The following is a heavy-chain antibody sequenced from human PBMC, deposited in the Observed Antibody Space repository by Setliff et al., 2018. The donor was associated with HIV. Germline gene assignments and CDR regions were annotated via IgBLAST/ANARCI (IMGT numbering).Heavy chain of an antibody. D-gene: IGHD3-3*01. J-gene: IGHJ4*01. V-gene: IGHV4-59*02. CDR1: DDSVSTFY. Sequence: SETLSLTCTVSDDSVSTFYWNWIRQPPGKGLEWIGFIHHTGSTVSNPSLKSRATILMDLSRNQLPLHLASVTTADTAVYFCAPGEGVASTYYHDWGQGTQVTVSS. CDR2: IHHTGST. CDR3: APGEGVASTYYHD.